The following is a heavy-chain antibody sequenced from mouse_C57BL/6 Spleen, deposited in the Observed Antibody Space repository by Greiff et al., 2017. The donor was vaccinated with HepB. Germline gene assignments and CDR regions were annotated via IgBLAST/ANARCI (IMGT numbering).Heavy chain of an antibody. J-gene: IGHJ4*01. Sequence: EVQLQESGGGLVKPGGSLKLSCAASGFTFSDYGMHWVRQAPEKGLEWVAYISSGSSTIYYADTVKGRFTISRDNAKNTLFLQMTSLRSEDTAMYYCARPTTVVEDAMDYWGQGTSVTVSS. CDR2: ISSGSSTI. CDR1: GFTFSDYG. V-gene: IGHV5-17*01. CDR3: ARPTTVVEDAMDY. D-gene: IGHD1-1*01.